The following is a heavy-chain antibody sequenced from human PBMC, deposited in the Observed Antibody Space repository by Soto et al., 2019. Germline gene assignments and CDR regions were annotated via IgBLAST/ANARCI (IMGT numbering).Heavy chain of an antibody. V-gene: IGHV1-69*13. J-gene: IGHJ3*02. CDR1: GGTFRSYA. Sequence: SVKVSCKASGGTFRSYAISWVGQAPGQGLEWMGGIIPSFGTENYAQKFQGRVTSTADESTSTAYMELSSLRSEDTAVYYCPTGRERTYFDWLPDAFAIWGQGPTVTVS. CDR2: IIPSFGTE. CDR3: PTGRERTYFDWLPDAFAI. D-gene: IGHD3-9*01.